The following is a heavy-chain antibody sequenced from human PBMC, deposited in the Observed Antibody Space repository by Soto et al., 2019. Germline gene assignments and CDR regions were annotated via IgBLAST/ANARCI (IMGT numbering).Heavy chain of an antibody. Sequence: HGGVLKIPLCGSEYRRVGYESRCRRQLPRKSMKWMGIIYPGDSETIYSPSFQGQVTISADKSISTAYLQWSSLKASDTAMYYCARVGKQQLVLWSYYYYYMDVWGKGTTVTVSS. CDR2: IYPGDSET. CDR1: EYRRVGYE. J-gene: IGHJ6*03. D-gene: IGHD6-13*01. V-gene: IGHV5-51*01. CDR3: ARVGKQQLVLWSYYYYYMDV.